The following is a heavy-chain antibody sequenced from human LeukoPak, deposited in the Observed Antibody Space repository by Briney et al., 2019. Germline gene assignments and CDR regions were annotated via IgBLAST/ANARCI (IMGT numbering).Heavy chain of an antibody. CDR2: IYAAET. Sequence: SETLSLTCNVSGASVSDYYWSWIRQSAGKGLEWIGRIYAAETDFNPSLKSRLTMSIDTSKNQFSLKLRSVTAADTAVYYCARHQGWLQWEYWGQGTLVTVSS. D-gene: IGHD5-24*01. V-gene: IGHV4-4*07. CDR3: ARHQGWLQWEY. CDR1: GASVSDYY. J-gene: IGHJ4*02.